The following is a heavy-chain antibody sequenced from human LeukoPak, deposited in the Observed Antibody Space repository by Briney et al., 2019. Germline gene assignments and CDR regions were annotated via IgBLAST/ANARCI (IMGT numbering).Heavy chain of an antibody. CDR2: IFPILSTT. CDR3: ARGPPPYTEGDLFYYYGLDV. J-gene: IGHJ6*02. D-gene: IGHD3-16*01. CDR1: GGSFSNYA. V-gene: IGHV1-69*13. Sequence: ASVKVSCKASGGSFSNYAISWVRQAPGQGLEWMGGIFPILSTTNYARKFQGRVTMTAGESTSTAYMELSSLRSDDTAVYYCARGPPPYTEGDLFYYYGLDVWGQGTTVTVSS.